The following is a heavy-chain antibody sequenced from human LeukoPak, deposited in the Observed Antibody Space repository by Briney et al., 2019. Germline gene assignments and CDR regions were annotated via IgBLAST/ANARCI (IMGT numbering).Heavy chain of an antibody. J-gene: IGHJ4*02. CDR3: ARGPLRGYSYGHFDY. CDR2: ITASGTAM. V-gene: IGHV3-48*02. Sequence: GGSLRLSCAASGFTFSSYSMNWVRQAPGKGLEWVSHITASGTAMFYADSVKGRFTISRDNAKNSLYLQMNSLRDEDTAVYYCARGPLRGYSYGHFDYWGQGTLVTVSS. CDR1: GFTFSSYS. D-gene: IGHD5-18*01.